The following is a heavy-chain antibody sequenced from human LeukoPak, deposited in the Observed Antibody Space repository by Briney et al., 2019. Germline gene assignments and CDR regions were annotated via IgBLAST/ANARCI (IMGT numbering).Heavy chain of an antibody. Sequence: ASVKVSCKASGYTFTSYGISWVRQAPGQGLEWMGWISAYNGNTNYAQKLQGRVTMTTDTSTSTAYMELRSLRSDDTAVYYCASSRITGTDSGRYYYYGIDVWGQGTTVTVSS. CDR3: ASSRITGTDSGRYYYYGIDV. V-gene: IGHV1-18*01. CDR2: ISAYNGNT. CDR1: GYTFTSYG. J-gene: IGHJ6*02. D-gene: IGHD1-7*01.